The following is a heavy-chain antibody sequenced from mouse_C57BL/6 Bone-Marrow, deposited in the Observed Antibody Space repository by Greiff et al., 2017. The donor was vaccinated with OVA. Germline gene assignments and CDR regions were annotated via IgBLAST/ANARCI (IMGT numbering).Heavy chain of an antibody. V-gene: IGHV5-17*01. Sequence: EVKLMESGGGLVKPGGSLKLSCAASGFTFSDYGMHWVRQAPEKGLEWVAYISSGSSTIYYADTVKGRFTISRDNAKNTRFLQMTSLRSEDTAMYYCARINYWYFDVWGTGTTVTVSS. J-gene: IGHJ1*03. CDR2: ISSGSSTI. CDR3: ARINYWYFDV. CDR1: GFTFSDYG.